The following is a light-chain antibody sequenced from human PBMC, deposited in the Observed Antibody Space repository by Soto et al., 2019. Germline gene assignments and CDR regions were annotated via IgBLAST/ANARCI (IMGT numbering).Light chain of an antibody. CDR2: GAS. CDR3: QQYGSSGT. CDR1: PSVTSRF. Sequence: PGERATLSCRASPSVTSRFFAWYQHKPGQAPRLLMYGASSRATGIPDRFSGSGSGTDFTLTISRLEPEDFAVYYCQQYGSSGTFGQGTKVDIK. V-gene: IGKV3-20*01. J-gene: IGKJ1*01.